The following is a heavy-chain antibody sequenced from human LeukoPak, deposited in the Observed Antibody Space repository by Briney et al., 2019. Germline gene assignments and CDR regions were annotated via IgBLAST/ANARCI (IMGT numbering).Heavy chain of an antibody. CDR2: ISSTSRTI. V-gene: IGHV3-11*01. CDR1: GFNFSDYY. J-gene: IGHJ5*02. Sequence: GGSLRLSCAASGFNFSDYYMSWIRQTPGKGLQWLSYISSTSRTIYYADSAKGRFTMSRDNAENSVYLQMNSLRAEDTAVYYCARTTMSRGVKNYFDPWGQGTLVTVSS. D-gene: IGHD3-10*01. CDR3: ARTTMSRGVKNYFDP.